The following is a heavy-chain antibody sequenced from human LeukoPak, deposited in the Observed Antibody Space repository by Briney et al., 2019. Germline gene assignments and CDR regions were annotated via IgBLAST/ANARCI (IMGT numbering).Heavy chain of an antibody. CDR3: ASLRYYYDSSGYLD. CDR1: GFTFSSYE. Sequence: GGSLRLSCAASGFTFSSYEMNWVRQAPGKGLEWVSYTSSSGSTIYYADSVKGRFTISRDNAKNSLYLQMNSLRAEDTAVYYCASLRYYYDSSGYLDWGQGTLVTVPS. V-gene: IGHV3-48*03. J-gene: IGHJ4*02. D-gene: IGHD3-22*01. CDR2: TSSSGSTI.